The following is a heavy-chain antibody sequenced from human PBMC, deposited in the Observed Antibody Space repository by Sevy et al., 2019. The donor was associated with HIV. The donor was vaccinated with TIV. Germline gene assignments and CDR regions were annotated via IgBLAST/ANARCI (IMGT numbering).Heavy chain of an antibody. V-gene: IGHV4-4*07. CDR2: IYASGST. J-gene: IGHJ4*02. D-gene: IGHD5-18*01. Sequence: SETLSLTCTVSGASINPYYWSWIRQPAGKGLEWIGRIYASGSTNYNPSLKSRVTMSVDTSKNQFSLRMNSVTAADTAVYYCARDGGYNYGQTLHLDYWGQGTLVTVSS. CDR1: GASINPYY. CDR3: ARDGGYNYGQTLHLDY.